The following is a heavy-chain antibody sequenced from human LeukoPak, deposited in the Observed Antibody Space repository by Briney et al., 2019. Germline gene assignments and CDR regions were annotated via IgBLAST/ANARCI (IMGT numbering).Heavy chain of an antibody. V-gene: IGHV3-23*01. D-gene: IGHD6-6*01. CDR1: GFTFTSYS. CDR3: AKGLYSSSSYFDY. CDR2: ISGGGGST. J-gene: IGHJ4*02. Sequence: GGSLRLSCAASGFTFTSYSMNWVRQAPGKGLEWVSTISGGGGSTFYADSVEGRFTISRDNSKNTLYLQMNSLRAEDTAVYYCAKGLYSSSSYFDYWGQGTLVTVSS.